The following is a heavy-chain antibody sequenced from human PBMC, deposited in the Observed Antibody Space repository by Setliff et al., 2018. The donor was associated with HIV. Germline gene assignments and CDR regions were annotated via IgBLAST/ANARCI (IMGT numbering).Heavy chain of an antibody. J-gene: IGHJ6*02. Sequence: PLETLSLTCGVYGGSLSGYHWSWIRLPPGKGLEWIGEINYSGSTNYNPSLTSRVIISVDTSKNQFSVKLNSVTAADTAVYYCARHDASYYKWNDEVIWNHYGMDVWGQGTTVTVSS. CDR3: ARHDASYYKWNDEVIWNHYGMDV. V-gene: IGHV4-34*01. CDR1: GGSLSGYH. D-gene: IGHD1-20*01. CDR2: INYSGST.